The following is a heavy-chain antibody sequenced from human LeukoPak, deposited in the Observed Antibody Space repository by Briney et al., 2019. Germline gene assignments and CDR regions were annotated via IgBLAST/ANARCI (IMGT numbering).Heavy chain of an antibody. Sequence: PSETLSLTCTVSGGSISSSSYYWGWLRQPPGQGREWIGSIYYSGSTYYNPSLKSRVTISVDTSKNQFSLKLSSVTTADAAVYYCARTRIAGAGTFDYWGQGTLVTVSS. D-gene: IGHD6-19*01. CDR3: ARTRIAGAGTFDY. V-gene: IGHV4-39*01. CDR1: GGSISSSSYY. J-gene: IGHJ4*02. CDR2: IYYSGST.